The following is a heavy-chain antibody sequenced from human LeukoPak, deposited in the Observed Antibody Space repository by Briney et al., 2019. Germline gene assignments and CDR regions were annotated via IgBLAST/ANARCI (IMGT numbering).Heavy chain of an antibody. J-gene: IGHJ4*02. CDR1: GFTFSSYA. Sequence: GGSLRLSCAASGFTFSSYAMRWVRQAPGKGLEWVSVLTGDGGTYYADSVKGRFTNSRDDSKNTLFLQMNSLRAEDTAVYFCAKVKWKLIGYFDYWGQGTLVTVSP. D-gene: IGHD1-20*01. V-gene: IGHV3-23*01. CDR2: LTGDGGT. CDR3: AKVKWKLIGYFDY.